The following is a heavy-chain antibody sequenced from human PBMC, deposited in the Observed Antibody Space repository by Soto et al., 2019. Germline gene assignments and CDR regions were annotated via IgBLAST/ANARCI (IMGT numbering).Heavy chain of an antibody. J-gene: IGHJ6*02. V-gene: IGHV3-30*18. D-gene: IGHD1-7*01. CDR2: ISYDGSNK. CDR1: GFTFSSYG. Sequence: QVQLVESGGGVVQPGRSLRLSCAASGFTFSSYGMHWVRQAPGKGLEWVAVISYDGSNKYYADSVKGRFTISRDNSKNKLYLQMNSLRAEDTAVYYCAKGPATGTTSEEMDVWGQGTTVTVSS. CDR3: AKGPATGTTSEEMDV.